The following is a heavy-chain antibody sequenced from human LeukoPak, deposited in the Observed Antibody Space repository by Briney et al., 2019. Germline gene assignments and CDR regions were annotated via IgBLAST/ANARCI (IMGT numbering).Heavy chain of an antibody. Sequence: GGSLRLSCAASGFTFDDYAMHWVRQAPGKGLEWVSGISWNSGSIGYAVSVKGRFTISRDNAKNSLYLQMNSLRAEDMALYYCAKVYDSSGYYQVGAFDIWGQGTMVTVSS. CDR1: GFTFDDYA. J-gene: IGHJ3*02. CDR3: AKVYDSSGYYQVGAFDI. D-gene: IGHD3-22*01. V-gene: IGHV3-9*03. CDR2: ISWNSGSI.